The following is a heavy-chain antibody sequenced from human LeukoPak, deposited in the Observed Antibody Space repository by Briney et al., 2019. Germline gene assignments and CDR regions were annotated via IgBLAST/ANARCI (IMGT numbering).Heavy chain of an antibody. J-gene: IGHJ4*02. CDR3: TSSHYYDSSGRGGY. D-gene: IGHD3-22*01. CDR2: MNPNSGNT. V-gene: IGHV1-8*02. CDR1: GGTFSSYA. Sequence: DSVKVSCKASGGTFSSYAISWVRQATGQGLELMGWMNPNSGNTGYAQKFQGRVTMTRNTSISTAYMELSSLRSEDTAVYYCTSSHYYDSSGRGGYWGQGTLLTVSS.